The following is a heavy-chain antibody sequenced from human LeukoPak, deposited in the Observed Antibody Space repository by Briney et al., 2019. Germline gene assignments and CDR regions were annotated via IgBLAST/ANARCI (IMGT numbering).Heavy chain of an antibody. J-gene: IGHJ4*02. Sequence: GGSLRLSCAASGFTFSTYYMIWVRQAPGKGLEWVSSISTSSSTIYYADSVKGRFTISRDNAKNSLYLQMNSLRAEDTAVYYCAKDFFIIAVAGPDYWGQGTLVTVSS. CDR1: GFTFSTYY. D-gene: IGHD6-19*01. CDR2: ISTSSSTI. V-gene: IGHV3-21*04. CDR3: AKDFFIIAVAGPDY.